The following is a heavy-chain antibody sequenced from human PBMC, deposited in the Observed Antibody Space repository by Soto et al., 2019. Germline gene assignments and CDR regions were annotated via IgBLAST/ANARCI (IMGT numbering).Heavy chain of an antibody. CDR2: LDPEDGET. V-gene: IGHV1-24*01. D-gene: IGHD5-12*01. CDR3: ATGRPYIVATSDDAFDI. CDR1: GYTLTELS. Sequence: GASVKVSCKVSGYTLTELSMHWVRQAPGKGLEWMGGLDPEDGETIYAQKFQGRVTMTEDTSTDTAYMELSSLRSEDTAVYYCATGRPYIVATSDDAFDIWGQGTMVTVSS. J-gene: IGHJ3*02.